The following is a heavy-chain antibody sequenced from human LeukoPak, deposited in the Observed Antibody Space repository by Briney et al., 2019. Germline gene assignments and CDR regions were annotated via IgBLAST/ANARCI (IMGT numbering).Heavy chain of an antibody. CDR1: GYIFTRYG. J-gene: IGHJ4*02. D-gene: IGHD2-15*01. CDR2: ISAHYGNT. CDR3: ARDFFHGHCSGLSCFLLDY. V-gene: IGHV1-18*04. Sequence: ASVKVSCKASGYIFTRYGISWVRQAPGQGLEWMGCISAHYGNTNYAQKFQDRVTMTTDTSTNTTYMELRSLRPDDTAVYYCARDFFHGHCSGLSCFLLDYWGQGSLVTVSS.